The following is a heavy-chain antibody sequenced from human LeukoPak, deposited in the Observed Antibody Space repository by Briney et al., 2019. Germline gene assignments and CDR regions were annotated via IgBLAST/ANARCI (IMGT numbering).Heavy chain of an antibody. CDR3: ARDSSDSSGWYEGWFDP. CDR2: ITSSGTTI. D-gene: IGHD6-19*01. CDR1: GFTFSRYE. J-gene: IGHJ5*02. V-gene: IGHV3-48*03. Sequence: PGRSLRLSCAASGFTFSRYEMNWVRQAPGKGLEWVSYITSSGTTIYYADSVKGRFTVSRDNAKNSLYLQMNSLRAEDTAVYYCARDSSDSSGWYEGWFDPWGQGTLVTVSS.